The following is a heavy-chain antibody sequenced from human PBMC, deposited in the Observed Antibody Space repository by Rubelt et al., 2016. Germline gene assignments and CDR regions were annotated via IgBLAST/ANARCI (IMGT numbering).Heavy chain of an antibody. CDR3: ARGGAQYLEH. J-gene: IGHJ4*02. Sequence: EVQLVESGGGLVQPGGSLRLSCAASGFTFSDYNMNWVRQAPGMGLEWVSYISGSSSYIYYADSVKGRFTISRDNAKNSLYLQMNDLKAEDTAVYYCARGGAQYLEHWGQGTLITVSS. CDR1: GFTFSDYN. CDR2: ISGSSSYI. V-gene: IGHV3-21*02.